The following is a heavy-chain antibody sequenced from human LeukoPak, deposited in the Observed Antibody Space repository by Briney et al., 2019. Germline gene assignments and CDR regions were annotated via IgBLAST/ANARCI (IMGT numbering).Heavy chain of an antibody. D-gene: IGHD2-21*02. J-gene: IGHJ4*02. Sequence: ASVKVSCKASGYTFTSYYMHWVRQAPGQGLEWMGIINPSGGSTSYAQKLQGRVTMTTDTSTSTAYMELRSLRSDDTAVYYCAISGGDCYYCFDYWGQGTLVTVSS. CDR1: GYTFTSYY. CDR3: AISGGDCYYCFDY. V-gene: IGHV1-46*01. CDR2: INPSGGST.